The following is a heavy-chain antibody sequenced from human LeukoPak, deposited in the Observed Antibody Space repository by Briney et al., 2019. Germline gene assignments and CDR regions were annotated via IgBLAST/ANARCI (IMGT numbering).Heavy chain of an antibody. J-gene: IGHJ4*02. V-gene: IGHV3-23*01. CDR1: GFTFSRYW. CDR3: ARRSGIAVAGAFDY. Sequence: PGGSRRLSCAVSGFTFSRYWMHWVRQAPGKGLEWVSGISGSGDSTYYADSVKGRFTISRDNSKNTLYLQMNSLRAEDTAVYYCARRSGIAVAGAFDYWGQGTLVTVSS. D-gene: IGHD6-19*01. CDR2: ISGSGDST.